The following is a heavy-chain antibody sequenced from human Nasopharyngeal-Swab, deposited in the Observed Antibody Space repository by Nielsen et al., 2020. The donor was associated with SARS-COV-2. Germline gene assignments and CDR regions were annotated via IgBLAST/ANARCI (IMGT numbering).Heavy chain of an antibody. D-gene: IGHD1-14*01. CDR3: ARGRRGVWVDY. J-gene: IGHJ4*02. CDR1: GGSFSGYY. V-gene: IGHV4-34*01. CDR2: INHSGST. Sequence: SETLSLTCALYGGSFSGYYWSWIRQLPGKGLEWIGEINHSGSTNYNPSLKSRVTISVDTSKNQFSLKLSSVTAADTAVYYCARGRRGVWVDYWGQGTLVTVSS.